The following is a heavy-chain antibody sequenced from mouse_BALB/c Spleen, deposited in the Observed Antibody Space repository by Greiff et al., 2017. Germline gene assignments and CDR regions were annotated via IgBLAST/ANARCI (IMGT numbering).Heavy chain of an antibody. CDR1: GYTFTSYY. V-gene: IGHV1S56*01. J-gene: IGHJ1*01. CDR2: IYPGDGST. Sequence: QVQLQQSGPELVKPGASVKMSCKASGYTFTSYYIHWVKQRPGQGLEWIGWIYPGDGSTKYNEKFKGKTTLTADKSSSTAYMLLSSLTSEDSAIYFCARPSIYYGNHWYFDVWGAGTTVTVSS. CDR3: ARPSIYYGNHWYFDV. D-gene: IGHD2-1*01.